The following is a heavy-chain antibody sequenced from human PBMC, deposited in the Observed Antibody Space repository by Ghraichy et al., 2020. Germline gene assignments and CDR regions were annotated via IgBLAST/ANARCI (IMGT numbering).Heavy chain of an antibody. D-gene: IGHD4-17*01. J-gene: IGHJ4*02. CDR2: INHSGST. CDR1: GGSFSGYY. V-gene: IGHV4-34*01. CDR3: ARGLPYGDYVYPHLDH. Sequence: SETLSLTCAVYGGSFSGYYWTWIRQPPGKGLEWIGEINHSGSTNYNPSLKSRATASVDTSKNQFSLMLTSVTAADTAVYYCARGLPYGDYVYPHLDHWAPGTLVIVSP.